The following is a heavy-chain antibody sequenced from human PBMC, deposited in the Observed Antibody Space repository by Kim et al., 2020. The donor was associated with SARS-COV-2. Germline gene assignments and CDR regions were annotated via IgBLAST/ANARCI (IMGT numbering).Heavy chain of an antibody. CDR3: AKAAGSSSTVLTFDS. CDR2: IWYDGNKK. CDR1: GFTFSSYG. D-gene: IGHD2-2*01. V-gene: IGHV3-33*06. Sequence: GGSLRLSCAASGFTFSSYGMHWVRQAPGKGLEWVAVIWYDGNKKYYADSVKGRFTVSRDNSQNTLYLQMNSLRAEDTAVYYCAKAAGSSSTVLTFDSWGQGTLVTVSS. J-gene: IGHJ4*02.